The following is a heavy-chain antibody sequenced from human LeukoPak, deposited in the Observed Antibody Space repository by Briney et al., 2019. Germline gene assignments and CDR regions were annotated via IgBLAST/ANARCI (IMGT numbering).Heavy chain of an antibody. J-gene: IGHJ6*02. Sequence: ASVKVSCKASGYTFTNFAMHWVRQAPGQRPEWLGWINAGNGDTKYSQNFQGRVSITRDTSASTAYMELSSLRSEDTAMYYCARSEIVTDYYHGMDVWGQGTTVTVSS. CDR2: INAGNGDT. D-gene: IGHD3-22*01. CDR1: GYTFTNFA. CDR3: ARSEIVTDYYHGMDV. V-gene: IGHV1-3*01.